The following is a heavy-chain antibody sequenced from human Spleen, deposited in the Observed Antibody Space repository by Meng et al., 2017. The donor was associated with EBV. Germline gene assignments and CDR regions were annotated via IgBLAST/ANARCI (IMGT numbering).Heavy chain of an antibody. CDR2: IYHSGST. Sequence: QGHLQARGQVPVKPWGPLSPTGAGSGGSSSSSNLWSWVRQPPGKGLEWIGEIYHSGSTNYNPSLKSRVTISVDKSKNQFSLKLSSVTAADTAVYYCARDSTMPENWFDPWGQGTLVTVSS. D-gene: IGHD2-2*01. V-gene: IGHV4-4*02. CDR1: GGSSSSSNL. CDR3: ARDSTMPENWFDP. J-gene: IGHJ5*02.